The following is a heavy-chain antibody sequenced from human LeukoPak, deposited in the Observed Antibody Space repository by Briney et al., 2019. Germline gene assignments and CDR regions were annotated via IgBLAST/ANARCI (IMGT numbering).Heavy chain of an antibody. V-gene: IGHV4-34*01. CDR3: ARDRIVGATSSLAAFDI. J-gene: IGHJ3*02. CDR1: GGSFSGYY. CDR2: INHSGST. Sequence: SETLSLTCAVYGGSFSGYYWRWIRQPPGKGLEWIGEINHSGSTNYNPSLKSRVTISVDTSKNQFSLKLSSVTAADTAVYYCARDRIVGATSSLAAFDIWGQGTMVTVSS. D-gene: IGHD1-26*01.